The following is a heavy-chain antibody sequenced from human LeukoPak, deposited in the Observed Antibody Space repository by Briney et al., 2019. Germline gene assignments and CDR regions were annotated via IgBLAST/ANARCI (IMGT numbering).Heavy chain of an antibody. J-gene: IGHJ5*02. V-gene: IGHV6-1*01. D-gene: IGHD2-2*01. CDR1: GDSVSSNSVT. Sequence: PSQTLSLTCAISGDSVSSNSVTWNWIRQFPSRVLEWLGRTYYRSTWYNDYAVSVRGRITVNPDTSKNQFSLHLNSVTSEDTAVYYCARRLTQYDCFDPWGQGILVTVSS. CDR2: TYYRSTWYN. CDR3: ARRLTQYDCFDP.